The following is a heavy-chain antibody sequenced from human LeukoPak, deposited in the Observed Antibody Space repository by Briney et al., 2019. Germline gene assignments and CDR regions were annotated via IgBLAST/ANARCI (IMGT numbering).Heavy chain of an antibody. D-gene: IGHD3-9*01. CDR3: ATSSQADYDILTGYYSFDY. J-gene: IGHJ4*02. CDR2: INYSGST. Sequence: KSSGTLSLTCAVYGGSFSGYYWSWIRQPPGKGLEWIGEINYSGSTNYNPSLKSRVTISVDTSKNQFSLKLSSVTAADTAVYYCATSSQADYDILTGYYSFDYWGQGTLVTVSS. CDR1: GGSFSGYY. V-gene: IGHV4-34*01.